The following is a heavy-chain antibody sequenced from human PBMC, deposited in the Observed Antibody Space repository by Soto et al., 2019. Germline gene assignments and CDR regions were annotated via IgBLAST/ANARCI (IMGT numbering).Heavy chain of an antibody. D-gene: IGHD2-2*02. CDR1: GFIFSGSD. CDR2: IRSRANNYAT. J-gene: IGHJ6*02. V-gene: IGHV3-73*02. Sequence: EVQLVESGGGLVQPGGSLKLSCTASGFIFSGSDIHWVRQASGKGLEWVGRIRSRANNYATSSAASVKGRFFFSRDDSKNTAYLQMNTLKTEDTAVYYCSRGQGAAIGDYYYHGMDVWGQGTTVTVSS. CDR3: SRGQGAAIGDYYYHGMDV.